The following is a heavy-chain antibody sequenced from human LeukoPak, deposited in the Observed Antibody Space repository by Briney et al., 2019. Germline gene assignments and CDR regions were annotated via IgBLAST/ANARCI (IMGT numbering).Heavy chain of an antibody. CDR2: ISGSGGST. V-gene: IGHV3-23*01. Sequence: QPGGSLRLSCSAAGFTFSSYAMSWVRQAPGKGLGWVSAISGSGGSTYYADSVKGRFTISRDNSKNTLYLQMNSLRAEDTAVYYCAKDVVDKARPYYFGYWGQGTLVTVSS. D-gene: IGHD5-18*01. CDR1: GFTFSSYA. J-gene: IGHJ4*02. CDR3: AKDVVDKARPYYFGY.